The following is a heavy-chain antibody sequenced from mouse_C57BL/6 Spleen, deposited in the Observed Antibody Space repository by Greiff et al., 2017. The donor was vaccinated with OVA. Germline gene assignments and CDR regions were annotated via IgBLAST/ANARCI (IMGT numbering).Heavy chain of an antibody. Sequence: EVQGVESGPELVKPGASVKISCKASGYSFTGYYMNWVKQSPEKSLEWIGEINPSTGGTTYNQKFKAKATLTVDKSSSTAYMQLKSLTSEDSAVYYCARKGDYDYYYAMDYWGQGTSVTVSS. V-gene: IGHV1-42*01. J-gene: IGHJ4*01. CDR3: ARKGDYDYYYAMDY. CDR1: GYSFTGYY. CDR2: INPSTGGT. D-gene: IGHD2-4*01.